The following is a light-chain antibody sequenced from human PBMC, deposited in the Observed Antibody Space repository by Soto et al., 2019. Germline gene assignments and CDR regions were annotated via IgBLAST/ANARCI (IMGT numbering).Light chain of an antibody. CDR1: QSVSSN. Sequence: EIVMTQSPATLSVSPGDTATLSCRASQSVSSNLAWYQQKPGQAPRLLIYGASTRATGIPARFSGSGSGTELTLTISSLQSEDFAVYYCQQYNNWPETFGQGTKVEIK. CDR2: GAS. J-gene: IGKJ1*01. V-gene: IGKV3-15*01. CDR3: QQYNNWPET.